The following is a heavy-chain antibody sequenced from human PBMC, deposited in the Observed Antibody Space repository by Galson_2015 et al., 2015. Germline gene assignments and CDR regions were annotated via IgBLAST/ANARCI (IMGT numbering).Heavy chain of an antibody. Sequence: SLRLSCAVSGFTFSSYAMGWVRQAPGTGLEGVSSIGDSGANTKYADSVKGRFTITRDNSKNTLYLQMNSLRGDDTAVYYCAKGVPYCSGGGCHGVFDSWGQGTLVTVSS. D-gene: IGHD2-15*01. CDR1: GFTFSSYA. CDR2: IGDSGANT. CDR3: AKGVPYCSGGGCHGVFDS. J-gene: IGHJ4*02. V-gene: IGHV3-23*01.